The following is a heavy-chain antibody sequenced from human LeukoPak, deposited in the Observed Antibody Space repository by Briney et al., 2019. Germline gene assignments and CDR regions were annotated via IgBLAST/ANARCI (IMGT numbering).Heavy chain of an antibody. J-gene: IGHJ3*02. V-gene: IGHV3-74*01. Sequence: GGSLRLSCAASGFTFSSYWMHWVRQAPGTGLVWVSRIDSDGGITTYADSVRGRFTISRDNSKNTLYLQMNSLRAEDTAVYYCARDGLVRGVIIGAFDIWGQGTMVTVSS. CDR3: ARDGLVRGVIIGAFDI. CDR2: IDSDGGIT. CDR1: GFTFSSYW. D-gene: IGHD3-10*01.